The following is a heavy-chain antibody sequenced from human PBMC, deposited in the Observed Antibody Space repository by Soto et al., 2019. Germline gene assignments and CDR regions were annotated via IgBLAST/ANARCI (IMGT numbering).Heavy chain of an antibody. CDR1: GFTFSSYG. CDR3: ARDVMGYCSGDSCSLYGMDV. V-gene: IGHV3-33*01. J-gene: IGHJ6*02. D-gene: IGHD2-15*01. CDR2: IWYDGSNK. Sequence: GGSLRLSCAASGFTFSSYGMHWVRQAPGKGLEWVAVIWYDGSNKYYADSVKGRFTISRDNSKNTLYLQMNSLRAEDTAVYYCARDVMGYCSGDSCSLYGMDVWGQGTTVTVSS.